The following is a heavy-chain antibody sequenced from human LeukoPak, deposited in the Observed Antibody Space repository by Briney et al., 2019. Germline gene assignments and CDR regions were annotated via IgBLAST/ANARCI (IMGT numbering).Heavy chain of an antibody. V-gene: IGHV4-4*07. CDR1: GGSISSYY. J-gene: IGHJ6*03. CDR2: IYTSGST. D-gene: IGHD3-9*01. CDR3: ARGATGYSPYYYYYMDV. Sequence: SETLSLTCTVSGGSISSYYWSWIRQPAGKGLEWIGRIYTSGSTNYNPSLKSRVTMSVDTSKNQFSLKLSSVTAADTAVYYCARGATGYSPYYYYYMDVWGKGTTVTISS.